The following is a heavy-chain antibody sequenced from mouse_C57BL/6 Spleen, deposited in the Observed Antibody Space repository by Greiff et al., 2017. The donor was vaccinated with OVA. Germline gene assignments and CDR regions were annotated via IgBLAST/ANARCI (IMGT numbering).Heavy chain of an antibody. Sequence: EVQRVESGGGLLKPGGSLKLSCAASGFTFSDYGMHWVRQAPEKGLEWVAYISSGSSTIYYADTVKGRFTISRDNAKNTLFLQMTSLRSEDTAMYYCARYDGFDYWGQGTTLTVSS. D-gene: IGHD2-12*01. J-gene: IGHJ2*01. V-gene: IGHV5-17*01. CDR3: ARYDGFDY. CDR1: GFTFSDYG. CDR2: ISSGSSTI.